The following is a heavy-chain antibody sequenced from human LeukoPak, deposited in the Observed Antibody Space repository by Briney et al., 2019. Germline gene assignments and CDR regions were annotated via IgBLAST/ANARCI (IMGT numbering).Heavy chain of an antibody. V-gene: IGHV4-61*02. CDR1: GGSISSGSYY. Sequence: PSETLSLTCTVSGGSISSGSYYWSWIRQPAGKGLEWIVRIYTSGSTNYNPSLKSRVTISVDTSKNQFSLKLSSVTAADTAVYYCARGGPLDYGDYYGMDVWGQGTTVTVSS. J-gene: IGHJ6*02. CDR3: ARGGPLDYGDYYGMDV. CDR2: IYTSGST. D-gene: IGHD4-17*01.